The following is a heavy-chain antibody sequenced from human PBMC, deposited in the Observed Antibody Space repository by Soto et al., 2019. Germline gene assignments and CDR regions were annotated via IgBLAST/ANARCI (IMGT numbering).Heavy chain of an antibody. Sequence: GGSLRLSCAASGFTFSSYGMHWVRQAPGKGLEWVSAIRGSGGNTNYVDTVKGRFTISRDNSKNTVYLQMNSLRAEDSAIYHCAKGSGYSSSSSRVFHSWGRGTLVTVSS. D-gene: IGHD6-6*01. CDR2: IRGSGGNT. V-gene: IGHV3-23*01. CDR1: GFTFSSYG. J-gene: IGHJ4*02. CDR3: AKGSGYSSSSSRVFHS.